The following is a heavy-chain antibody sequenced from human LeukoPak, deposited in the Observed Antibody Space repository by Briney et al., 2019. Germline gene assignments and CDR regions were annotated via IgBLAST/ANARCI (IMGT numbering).Heavy chain of an antibody. CDR3: ARDLAAADPHDAFDI. CDR2: IYHSGST. D-gene: IGHD6-13*01. J-gene: IGHJ3*02. CDR1: GDSISNDNW. V-gene: IGHV4-4*02. Sequence: PSGTLSLTCVVSGDSISNDNWWSWVRQPPGKGLEWIGEIYHSGSTNYNPSLKSRVTISVDKSKNQFSLKLSSVTAADTAVYYCARDLAAADPHDAFDIWGQGTMVTVSS.